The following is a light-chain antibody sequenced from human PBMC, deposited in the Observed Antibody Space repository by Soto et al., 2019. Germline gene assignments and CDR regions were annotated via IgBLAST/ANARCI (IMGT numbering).Light chain of an antibody. CDR1: SRDVGGYNL. J-gene: IGLJ3*02. V-gene: IGLV2-14*03. Sequence: QSALTQPASVSGSPGQSVTISCTGTSRDVGGYNLVSWYQQHPGKAPRIIIYDVSDRPSGVSNRFSGSKSGNTASLTISGLLAEDEADYYCTSYTSSDIGVFGGGTKLTVL. CDR3: TSYTSSDIGV. CDR2: DVS.